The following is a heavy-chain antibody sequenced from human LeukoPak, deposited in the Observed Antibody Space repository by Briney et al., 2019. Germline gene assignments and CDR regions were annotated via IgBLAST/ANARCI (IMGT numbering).Heavy chain of an antibody. D-gene: IGHD6-6*01. V-gene: IGHV3-23*01. J-gene: IGHJ4*02. CDR2: ISNNGGYT. CDR1: GFTFSSSA. Sequence: GGSLRLSCAASGFTFSSSAMSWVRQAPGKGLEWVSAISNNGGYTYYADSVQGRFTISRDNSKSTLCLQMNSLRVEDTAVYYCAKEEQQFDYFDYWGQGTLVTVSS. CDR3: AKEEQQFDYFDY.